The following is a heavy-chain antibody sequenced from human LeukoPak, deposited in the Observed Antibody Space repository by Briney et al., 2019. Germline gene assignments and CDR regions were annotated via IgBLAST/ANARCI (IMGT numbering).Heavy chain of an antibody. CDR2: IIPIFGTA. CDR3: ARGGIAATLFDY. J-gene: IGHJ4*02. V-gene: IGHV1-69*05. D-gene: IGHD6-13*01. Sequence: GASVKVSCKASGGTFSRYAISWVRQAPGQGLEWMGGIIPIFGTANYAQKFQGRVTITTDESTSTAYMELSSLRSEDTAVYYCARGGIAATLFDYWGQGTLVTVSS. CDR1: GGTFSRYA.